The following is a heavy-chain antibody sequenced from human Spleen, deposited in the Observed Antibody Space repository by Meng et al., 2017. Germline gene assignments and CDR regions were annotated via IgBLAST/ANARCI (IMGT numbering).Heavy chain of an antibody. CDR2: ISFSGDTI. J-gene: IGHJ4*02. D-gene: IGHD3-22*01. CDR3: AKQYDSSGYYYTPTFDY. Sequence: GESLKISCAASGFSFSEYYMTWIRQAPGKGLEWVSYISFSGDTIYYADSVKGRFTISRDNSKNTLYLQMNSLRAEDTAVYYCAKQYDSSGYYYTPTFDYWGQGTLVTVSS. V-gene: IGHV3-11*01. CDR1: GFSFSEYY.